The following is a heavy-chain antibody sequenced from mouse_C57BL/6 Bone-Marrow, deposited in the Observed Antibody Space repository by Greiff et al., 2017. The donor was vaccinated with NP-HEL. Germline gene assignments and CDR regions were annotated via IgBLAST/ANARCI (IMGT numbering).Heavy chain of an antibody. CDR1: GYSITSGYY. J-gene: IGHJ2*01. CDR2: ISYDGSN. V-gene: IGHV3-6*01. CDR3: ARDLYYFDY. Sequence: DVHLVESGPGLVKPSQSLSLTCSVTGYSITSGYYWNWIRQFPGNKLEWMGYISYDGSNNYNPSLKNRISITRDTSKNQFFLKLNSVTTEDTATYYCARDLYYFDYWGQGTTLTVSS.